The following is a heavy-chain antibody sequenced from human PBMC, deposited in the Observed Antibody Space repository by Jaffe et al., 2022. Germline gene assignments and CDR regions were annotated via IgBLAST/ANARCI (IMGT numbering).Heavy chain of an antibody. CDR3: AKRGGITWTFNWLDP. Sequence: QVQLVESGGGVVQPGRSLRLSCAASGFTFSSYGMHWVRQAPGKGLDWVAVISNDGNNNYYADSVKGRFTISRDNSKNTLYLQMNSLIVEDTAVYYCAKRGGITWTFNWLDPWGQGTLVTVSS. V-gene: IGHV3-30*18. J-gene: IGHJ5*02. D-gene: IGHD1-1*01. CDR1: GFTFSSYG. CDR2: ISNDGNNN.